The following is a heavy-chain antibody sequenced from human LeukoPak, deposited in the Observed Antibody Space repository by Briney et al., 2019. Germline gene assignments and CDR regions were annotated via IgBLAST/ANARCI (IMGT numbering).Heavy chain of an antibody. CDR1: GFTFSSYA. CDR2: ISYDGSNK. J-gene: IGHJ4*02. D-gene: IGHD3-9*01. V-gene: IGHV3-30-3*01. CDR3: AREDYDMDYFDY. Sequence: PGGSLRLSCAASGFTFSSYAMHWARQTPGKGLEGVAVISYDGSNKYYADSVKGRFTISRDNSKNTLYLQMNSLRAEDTAVYYCAREDYDMDYFDYWGQGTLVTVSS.